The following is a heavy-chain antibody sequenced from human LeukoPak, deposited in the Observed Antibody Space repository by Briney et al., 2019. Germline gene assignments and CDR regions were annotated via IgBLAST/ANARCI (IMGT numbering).Heavy chain of an antibody. CDR2: INHSGST. Sequence: SETLSLTCAVYGGSFSGYYWSWIRQPPGKGLEWIGEINHSGSTNYNPSLKSRVTISVDTSKNQFSLKLSSVTAADTAVYYCASLVRRITRSVDVWGKGTTVTISS. J-gene: IGHJ6*04. V-gene: IGHV4-34*01. CDR3: ASLVRRITRSVDV. CDR1: GGSFSGYY. D-gene: IGHD6-6*01.